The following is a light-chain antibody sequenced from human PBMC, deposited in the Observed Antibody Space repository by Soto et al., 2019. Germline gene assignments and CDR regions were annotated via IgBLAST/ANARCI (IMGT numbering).Light chain of an antibody. CDR2: DVF. J-gene: IGLJ3*02. Sequence: QSALTQPRSVSGSPGQSVTISCTGTSSDVGGYDYVSWYQQYAGQAPKLMMYDVFKRPSGVPHRFSGSKSGNTASLTISGLQTEDEADYYCASWDASVSSWVFGGGTKLTVL. CDR3: ASWDASVSSWV. CDR1: SSDVGGYDY. V-gene: IGLV2-11*01.